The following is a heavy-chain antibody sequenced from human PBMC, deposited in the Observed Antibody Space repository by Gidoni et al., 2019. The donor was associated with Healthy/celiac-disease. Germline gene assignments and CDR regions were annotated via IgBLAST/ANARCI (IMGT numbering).Heavy chain of an antibody. J-gene: IGHJ4*02. V-gene: IGHV1-3*01. D-gene: IGHD6-19*01. CDR3: ARASSSSGPPDY. CDR2: ITAGNGNT. Sequence: HVQLVQAGAEVKKPGASVKVSCEASGYTFTSYAMHWVRQAPGQRLEWMGWITAGNGNTKYSQKFQGRVTITSDTSASPASLELSSLSSEDTAVYYCARASSSSGPPDYWGQGTLVTVSS. CDR1: GYTFTSYA.